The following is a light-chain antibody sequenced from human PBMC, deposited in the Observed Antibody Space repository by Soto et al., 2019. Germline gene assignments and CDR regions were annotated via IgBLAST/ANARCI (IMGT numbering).Light chain of an antibody. Sequence: EIVSTQSPGTLSLSPGERATLSCRASQSVSSSYLAWYQQKPGQAPRLLIYGASSRATGIPDRFSGSGSGTDFTLTISRLEPEDFAVYYCQPYGSSPWTFGQGTKVDIK. CDR3: QPYGSSPWT. CDR1: QSVSSSY. J-gene: IGKJ1*01. V-gene: IGKV3-20*01. CDR2: GAS.